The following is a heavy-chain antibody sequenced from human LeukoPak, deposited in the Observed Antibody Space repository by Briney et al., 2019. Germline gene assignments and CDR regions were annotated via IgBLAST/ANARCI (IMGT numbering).Heavy chain of an antibody. D-gene: IGHD3-3*01. CDR1: GGSFSGYY. J-gene: IGHJ5*02. V-gene: IGHV4-34*01. CDR2: INHSGST. CDR3: ARGHVVFYDFWSGYYTVWFDP. Sequence: SETLSLTCAVYGGSFSGYYWSWIRQPPEKGLEWIGEINHSGSTNYNPSLKSRVTISVDTSKNQFSLKLSSVTAADTAVYYCARGHVVFYDFWSGYYTVWFDPWGQGTLVTVSS.